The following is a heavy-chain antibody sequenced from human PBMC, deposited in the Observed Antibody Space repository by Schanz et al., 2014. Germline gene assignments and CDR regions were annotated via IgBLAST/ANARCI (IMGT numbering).Heavy chain of an antibody. J-gene: IGHJ4*02. CDR2: ISTSGTYM. CDR3: ARGGSGSHYRLDY. D-gene: IGHD1-26*01. V-gene: IGHV3-21*03. CDR1: GFAFSSFA. Sequence: EVQLVESGGDLVQPGGSLRLSCVASGFAFSSFAMTWVRQAPGRGLEWVSSISTSGTYMYIADSLKGRLTISRDDAKKSMYLQMNSLRAEDTGLYFCARGGSGSHYRLDYWGQGTLVTVSS.